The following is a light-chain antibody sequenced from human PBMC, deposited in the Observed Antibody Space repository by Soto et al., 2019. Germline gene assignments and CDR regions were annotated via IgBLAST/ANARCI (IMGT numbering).Light chain of an antibody. V-gene: IGKV3-20*01. CDR3: QQYGSSPPYT. CDR2: GAS. CDR1: QSVSSSY. J-gene: IGKJ1*01. Sequence: EIVLTQSPGTLSLSPGERATLSCRASQSVSSSYLAWYQQKPGQAPRLLIYGASSRATGIPGRFSGSGSGTDFTLTISRLEPEDFAVSYCQQYGSSPPYTFGKGTKV.